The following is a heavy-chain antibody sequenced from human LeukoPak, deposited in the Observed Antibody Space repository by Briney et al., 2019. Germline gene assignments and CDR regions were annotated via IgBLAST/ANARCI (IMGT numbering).Heavy chain of an antibody. CDR1: GFTFSSYS. Sequence: PGGSLRLSCAASGFTFSSYSMNWVRQAPGKGLEWVSSISSSSSYIYYADSVKGRFTVSRDNAKNSLYLQMNSLRAEDTAVYYCARAGNVDTAMVTIWDWFDPWGQGTLVTVSS. J-gene: IGHJ5*02. V-gene: IGHV3-21*01. CDR3: ARAGNVDTAMVTIWDWFDP. D-gene: IGHD5-18*01. CDR2: ISSSSSYI.